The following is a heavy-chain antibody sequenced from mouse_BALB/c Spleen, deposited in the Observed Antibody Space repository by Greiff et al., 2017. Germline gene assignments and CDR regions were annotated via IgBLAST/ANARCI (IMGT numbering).Heavy chain of an antibody. Sequence: EVQLQQSGAELVKPGASVKLSCTASGFNIKDTYMHWVKQRPEQGLEWIGRIDPANGNTKYDPKFQGKATITADTSSDTAYLQLSSRTSEDTAVYDCASGEGNAMDYWGQGTSVTVSS. CDR2: IDPANGNT. CDR3: ASGEGNAMDY. V-gene: IGHV14-3*02. CDR1: GFNIKDTY. J-gene: IGHJ4*01.